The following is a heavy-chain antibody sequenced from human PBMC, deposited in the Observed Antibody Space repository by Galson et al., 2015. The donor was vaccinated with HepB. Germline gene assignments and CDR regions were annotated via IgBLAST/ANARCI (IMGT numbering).Heavy chain of an antibody. CDR1: GFTFSSYA. J-gene: IGHJ6*02. CDR2: ISSNGGST. CDR3: VKGVAVSAYGMDV. D-gene: IGHD6-19*01. Sequence: SLRLSCAASGFTFSSYAMHWVRQAPGKGLEYVSAISSNGGSTYYADSVKGRFTISRDNSKNTLYLQMSSLRAEDTAVYYCVKGVAVSAYGMDVWGQGTTVTVSS. V-gene: IGHV3-64D*06.